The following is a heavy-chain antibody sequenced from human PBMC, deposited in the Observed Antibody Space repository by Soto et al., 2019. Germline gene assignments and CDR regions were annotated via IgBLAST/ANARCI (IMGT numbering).Heavy chain of an antibody. Sequence: EVQLVESGGGLVQPGGSLRLSCEASGFTFRNYDMHWVRQGTGKGLEWVSGISAAGDPDYADSVEGRFTISRENAQNSFFLQMNSLRVGDTVVYYCVRTDRDFYGLDVWGQGTTVIVPS. J-gene: IGHJ6*02. CDR2: ISAAGDP. CDR3: VRTDRDFYGLDV. CDR1: GFTFRNYD. V-gene: IGHV3-13*05.